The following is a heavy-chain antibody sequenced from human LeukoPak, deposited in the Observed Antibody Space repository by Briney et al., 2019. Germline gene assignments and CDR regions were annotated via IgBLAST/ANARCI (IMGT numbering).Heavy chain of an antibody. CDR1: GYTFTGYD. D-gene: IGHD1-26*01. Sequence: ASVKVSCRASGYTFTGYDINWVRQATGQGLEWMGWMNPNTGDTGYAQKFQGRVTMTRNSSIDTAYMELSGLRSEDTAVYYCTRGSLSGSSRDYWGQGTLLTVSS. V-gene: IGHV1-8*01. CDR3: TRGSLSGSSRDY. CDR2: MNPNTGDT. J-gene: IGHJ4*02.